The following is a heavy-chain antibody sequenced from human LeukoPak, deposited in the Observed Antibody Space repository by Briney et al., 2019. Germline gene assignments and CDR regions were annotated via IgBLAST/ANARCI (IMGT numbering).Heavy chain of an antibody. V-gene: IGHV1-46*01. Sequence: ASVKVSCKASGYTFTSYYMHWVRQAPGQGLEWMGIINPSGGGTSYAQKFQGRVTMTRDMSTSTVYMELSSLRSEDTAVYYCARDRHPNWFDPWGQGTLVTVSS. CDR3: ARDRHPNWFDP. D-gene: IGHD6-6*01. CDR2: INPSGGGT. CDR1: GYTFTSYY. J-gene: IGHJ5*02.